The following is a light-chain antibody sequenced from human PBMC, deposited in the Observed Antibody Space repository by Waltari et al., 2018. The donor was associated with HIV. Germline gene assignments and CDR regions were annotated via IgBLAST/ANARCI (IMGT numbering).Light chain of an antibody. Sequence: DIQMTQSPSSLSPSVGDRVTITCRASQSITSSLNWYQQKPGKAPNLLIYAASTLQTGGPSRFSGSGSGTDFTLTISSLQPEDFATYYCQQSYTTPRTFGQGTKVEIK. CDR3: QQSYTTPRT. V-gene: IGKV1-39*01. J-gene: IGKJ1*01. CDR1: QSITSS. CDR2: AAS.